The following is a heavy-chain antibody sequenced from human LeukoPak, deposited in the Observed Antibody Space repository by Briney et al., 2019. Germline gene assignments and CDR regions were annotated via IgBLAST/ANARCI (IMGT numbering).Heavy chain of an antibody. J-gene: IGHJ4*02. CDR3: ARDGRDGYNFRRGYFDY. CDR2: IYSGGST. D-gene: IGHD5-24*01. V-gene: IGHV3-53*01. Sequence: GGSLRLSCAASGFTVSSNYMSWVRQAPGKGLEWVSVIYSGGSTYYADSVKGRFTISGDNSKNTLYLQMNSLRAEDTAVYYCARDGRDGYNFRRGYFDYWGQGTLVTVSS. CDR1: GFTVSSNY.